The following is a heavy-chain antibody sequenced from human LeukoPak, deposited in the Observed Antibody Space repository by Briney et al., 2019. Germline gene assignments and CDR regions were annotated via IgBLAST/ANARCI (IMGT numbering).Heavy chain of an antibody. V-gene: IGHV4-34*01. CDR3: ARGDYGSGTYLWGS. CDR1: GGSFSGYY. CDR2: INHSGST. J-gene: IGHJ5*02. D-gene: IGHD3-10*01. Sequence: PSGTLSLTCAVYGGSFSGYYWSWIRQPPGKGLEWIGEINHSGSTNYNPSLKSRVTISVDTSQNQFSLQLTSVTAADTAVYYCARGDYGSGTYLWGSWGQGILVTVSP.